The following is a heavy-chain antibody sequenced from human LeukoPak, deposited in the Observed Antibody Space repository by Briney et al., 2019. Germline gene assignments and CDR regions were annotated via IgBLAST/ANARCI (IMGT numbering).Heavy chain of an antibody. V-gene: IGHV1-18*01. D-gene: IGHD3-22*01. J-gene: IGHJ4*02. CDR1: GYTFTSYG. Sequence: ASVKVSCKASGYTFTSYGISWVRQAPGQGLEWMGWISAYNGNTNYAQKLQGRVTMTTDTSTSTAYMELRSLRFDDTAVYYCARASYDSSGYYYHYWGQGTLVTVSS. CDR3: ARASYDSSGYYYHY. CDR2: ISAYNGNT.